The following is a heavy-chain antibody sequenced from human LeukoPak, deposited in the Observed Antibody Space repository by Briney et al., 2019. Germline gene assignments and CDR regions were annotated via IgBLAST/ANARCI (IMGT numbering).Heavy chain of an antibody. CDR3: ARQNYDRTFDY. V-gene: IGHV4-59*08. CDR2: IYYSGST. D-gene: IGHD3-22*01. J-gene: IGHJ4*02. Sequence: SETLSLTCTVSGGSISSYYWSWIRQPPGKGLEWIGYIYYSGSTNYNPSLKSRVTISVDTSKNQFSLKLSSVTAADTAVYYCARQNYDRTFDYWGQGTLVTVSS. CDR1: GGSISSYY.